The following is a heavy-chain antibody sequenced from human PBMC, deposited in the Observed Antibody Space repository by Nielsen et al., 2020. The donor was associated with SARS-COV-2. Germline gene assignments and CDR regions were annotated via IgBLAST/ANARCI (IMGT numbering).Heavy chain of an antibody. Sequence: GESLKISCAPSGFPFRTYGMIWVRQAPGLGLEWVSAISGSGHSTYYADSVRGRFTISRDGSDDTVHLQMDSLRVGDTAIYYCAKESQYSGYDLYYYSYYGMDVWGQGTTVTVSS. J-gene: IGHJ6*02. V-gene: IGHV3-23*01. CDR3: AKESQYSGYDLYYYSYYGMDV. CDR2: ISGSGHST. D-gene: IGHD5-12*01. CDR1: GFPFRTYG.